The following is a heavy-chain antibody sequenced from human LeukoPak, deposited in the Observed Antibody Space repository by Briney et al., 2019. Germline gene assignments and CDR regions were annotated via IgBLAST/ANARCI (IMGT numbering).Heavy chain of an antibody. V-gene: IGHV4-30-4*01. J-gene: IGHJ4*02. D-gene: IGHD3-10*01. CDR1: GGSISSGDYY. CDR2: IYYSGST. CDR3: ARLLWFGEGGDY. Sequence: PSETLSLTCTVSGGSISSGDYYWSWIRQPPGKGLEWIGYIYYSGSTYYNPSLKSRVTISVDTSKNQFSLKLSSVTAADTAVYYCARLLWFGEGGDYWGQGTLVTVSS.